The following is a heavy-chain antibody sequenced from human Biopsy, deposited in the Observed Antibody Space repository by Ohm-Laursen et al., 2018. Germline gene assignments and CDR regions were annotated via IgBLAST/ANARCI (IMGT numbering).Heavy chain of an antibody. Sequence: GTLSLTCTVSGDSISSYYWSWIRQPPGKGLEWIGYIYYSGIAANYNPSLKGRVTISVDTSKHQFSLRLTSATAADTAVYYCARGGFGLDGYNSPWGRGTLDIVSS. V-gene: IGHV4-59*01. D-gene: IGHD5-24*01. CDR1: GDSISSYY. J-gene: IGHJ5*02. CDR3: ARGGFGLDGYNSP. CDR2: IYYSGIAA.